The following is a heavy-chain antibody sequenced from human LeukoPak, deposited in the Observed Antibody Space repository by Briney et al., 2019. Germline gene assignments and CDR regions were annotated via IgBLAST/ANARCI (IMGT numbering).Heavy chain of an antibody. CDR1: GGSISSDNYY. CDR2: IYYSGTT. Sequence: ASETLSLTCTVSGGSISSDNYYWGWIRQPPGKGLEWIGSIYYSGTTYYNPSLKSRVTISVDTSKNQFSLKLSSVTAADTALYYCAKHYMGSSYNHGLDCWGQGTLVTVSS. CDR3: AKHYMGSSYNHGLDC. D-gene: IGHD3-10*01. J-gene: IGHJ4*02. V-gene: IGHV4-39*01.